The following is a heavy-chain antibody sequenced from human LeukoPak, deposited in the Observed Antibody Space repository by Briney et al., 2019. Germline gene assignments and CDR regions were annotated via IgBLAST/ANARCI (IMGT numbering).Heavy chain of an antibody. J-gene: IGHJ4*02. Sequence: PSETLSLTCTVSGGSISSYYWGWIRQPPGKGLEWIAYIYYTGSTNYNPSLKSRVTISLHTSKNQFSLKLYSVTAADTAVYYCARLEDGDYADYWGQGTLVTVSS. CDR1: GGSISSYY. CDR2: IYYTGST. V-gene: IGHV4-59*08. D-gene: IGHD4-17*01. CDR3: ARLEDGDYADY.